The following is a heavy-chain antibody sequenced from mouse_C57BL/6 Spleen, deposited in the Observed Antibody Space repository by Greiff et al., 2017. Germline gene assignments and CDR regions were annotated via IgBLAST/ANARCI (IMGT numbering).Heavy chain of an antibody. D-gene: IGHD1-1*01. CDR3: AIRYYYGSSYEFAY. CDR2: IHPSDSDT. J-gene: IGHJ3*01. Sequence: QVQLQQSGAELVKPGASVKVSCKASGYTFTSYWMHWVKQRPGQGLEWIGRIHPSDSDTNYNQKFKGKATLTVDKSSSTAYMQLSSLTSEDSAVYYCAIRYYYGSSYEFAYWGQGTLVTVSA. CDR1: GYTFTSYW. V-gene: IGHV1-74*01.